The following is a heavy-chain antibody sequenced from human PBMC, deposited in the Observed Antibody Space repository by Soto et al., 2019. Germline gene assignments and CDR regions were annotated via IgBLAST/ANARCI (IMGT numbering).Heavy chain of an antibody. CDR1: GDSVSSASYY. CDR3: AGYASGSYLGN. J-gene: IGHJ4*02. Sequence: PSETLSLTYTVSGDSVSSASYYWSWIRQPPGKGLEWIGYIYYRGSTNYNPSLKSRVTISVDTSKNQFSLKLSSVTAADTAVYFCAGYASGSYLGNWGQGTPVTVSS. CDR2: IYYRGST. D-gene: IGHD3-10*01. V-gene: IGHV4-61*01.